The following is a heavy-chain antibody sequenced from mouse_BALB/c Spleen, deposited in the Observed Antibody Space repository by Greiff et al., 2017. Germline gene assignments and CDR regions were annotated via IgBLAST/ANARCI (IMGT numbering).Heavy chain of an antibody. J-gene: IGHJ1*01. V-gene: IGHV1-69*02. Sequence: VQLQQPGAELVRPGASVKLSCKASGYTFTSYWINWVKQRPGPGLEWIGNIYPSDSYTNYNQKFKDKATLTVDKSSSTAYMQLSSPTSEDSAVYYCTRGHITTDWYFDVWGAGTTVTVSS. D-gene: IGHD1-2*01. CDR3: TRGHITTDWYFDV. CDR2: IYPSDSYT. CDR1: GYTFTSYW.